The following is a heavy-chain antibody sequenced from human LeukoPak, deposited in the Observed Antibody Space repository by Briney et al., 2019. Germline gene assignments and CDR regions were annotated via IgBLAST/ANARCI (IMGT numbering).Heavy chain of an antibody. CDR3: ARDPRKVGIAVAGTEDFDY. Sequence: GGSLRLSCAASGFTFSDYYMSWIRQAPGKGLEWVSYISSSGSTIYYADSVKGRFTISRDNAKNSLYLQMNSLRAEDTAVYYCARDPRKVGIAVAGTEDFDYWGQGTLVTVSS. V-gene: IGHV3-11*01. CDR1: GFTFSDYY. CDR2: ISSSGSTI. D-gene: IGHD6-19*01. J-gene: IGHJ4*02.